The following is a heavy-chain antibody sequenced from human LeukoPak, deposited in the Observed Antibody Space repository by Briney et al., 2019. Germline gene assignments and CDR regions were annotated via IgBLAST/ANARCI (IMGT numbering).Heavy chain of an antibody. D-gene: IGHD3-10*01. J-gene: IGHJ4*02. CDR2: INHSGST. V-gene: IGHV4-34*01. Sequence: SQTLSLTCAVYGGSFSGYYWSWIRQPPGKGLEWIGEINHSGSTNYDPSLKSRVTISVATSKNQFPLKLSSVTAADTAVYYCARGYYGSGTQFDYWGQGTLVTVSS. CDR3: ARGYYGSGTQFDY. CDR1: GGSFSGYY.